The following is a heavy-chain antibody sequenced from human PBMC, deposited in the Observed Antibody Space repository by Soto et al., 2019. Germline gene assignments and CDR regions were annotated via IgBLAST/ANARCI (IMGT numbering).Heavy chain of an antibody. J-gene: IGHJ4*02. CDR3: ARGGPGSSYFDY. CDR2: ISSSSSYI. V-gene: IGHV3-21*01. CDR1: GFTFSSYS. D-gene: IGHD6-6*01. Sequence: GGSLRLSCAASGFTFSSYSMNWVRQAPGKGLEWVSSISSSSSYIYYADSVKGRFTISRDNAKNSLYLQMNSLRAEDTAVYYCARGGPGSSYFDYWGQGTLVTVSS.